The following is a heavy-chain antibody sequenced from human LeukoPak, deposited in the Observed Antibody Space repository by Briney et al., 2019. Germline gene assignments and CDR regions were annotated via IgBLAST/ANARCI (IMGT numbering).Heavy chain of an antibody. CDR2: IYTSGST. CDR3: ARGQGEVGAPRLGYYYYYYMDV. CDR1: GGSISSGSYY. J-gene: IGHJ6*03. Sequence: KPSETLSLTCTVSGGSISSGSYYWSWIRQPAGKGLEWIGRIYTSGSTNYNPSLKSRVTISVDTSKNQFSLKLSSVTAADTAVYYCARGQGEVGAPRLGYYYYYYMDVWGKGTTVTVSS. V-gene: IGHV4-61*02. D-gene: IGHD1-26*01.